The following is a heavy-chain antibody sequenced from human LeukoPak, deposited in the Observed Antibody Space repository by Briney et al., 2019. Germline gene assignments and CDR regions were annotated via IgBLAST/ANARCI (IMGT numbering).Heavy chain of an antibody. J-gene: IGHJ5*02. CDR3: AREGQLVDFDP. Sequence: SQTLSLTCTVSGGAISSGGYFWTWIRQHPGKGPEWIGNIYFDGSTNYNPSLKSRVIISVDMSNNQFSLRLYSVTAADTAVYYRAREGQLVDFDPWGQGTLVTVSS. CDR2: IYFDGST. CDR1: GGAISSGGYF. D-gene: IGHD6-13*01. V-gene: IGHV4-31*03.